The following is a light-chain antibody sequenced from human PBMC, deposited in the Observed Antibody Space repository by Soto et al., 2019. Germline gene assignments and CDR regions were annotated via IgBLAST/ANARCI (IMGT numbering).Light chain of an antibody. CDR2: EGT. CDR3: FSYAISSTYV. V-gene: IGLV2-23*01. J-gene: IGLJ1*01. Sequence: ALTQPASLSGSPGQPITISCTGTSGDVGTYNLVSWYQQHPGKAPKLLIYEGTKRPSGVSDRFSGFRSGNTASLTITGLRAEDEADYYCFSYAISSTYVFGTGTKVTVL. CDR1: SGDVGTYNL.